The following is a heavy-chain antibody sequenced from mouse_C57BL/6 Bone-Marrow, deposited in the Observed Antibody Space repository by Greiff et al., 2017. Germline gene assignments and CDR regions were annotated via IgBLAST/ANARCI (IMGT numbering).Heavy chain of an antibody. CDR1: GFTFTDYY. J-gene: IGHJ3*01. Sequence: EVKLQESGGGLVQPGGSLSLSCAASGFTFTDYYMSWVRQPPGKALEWLGFIRNKANGYTTEYSASVKGRFTISRDNSQSILYLQMNALRAEDSATYYCARYGNYGWFAYWGQGTLVTVSA. D-gene: IGHD2-1*01. CDR2: IRNKANGYTT. V-gene: IGHV7-3*01. CDR3: ARYGNYGWFAY.